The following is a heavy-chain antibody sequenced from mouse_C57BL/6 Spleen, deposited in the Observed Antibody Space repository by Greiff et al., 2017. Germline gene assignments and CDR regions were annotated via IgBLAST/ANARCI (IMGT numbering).Heavy chain of an antibody. CDR3: ARDDGYYSFAY. CDR1: GYTFTSYW. J-gene: IGHJ3*01. CDR2: IHPNSGST. D-gene: IGHD2-3*01. Sequence: QVHVKQSGAELVKPGASVKLSCKASGYTFTSYWMHWVKQRPGQGLEWIGMIHPNSGSTNYNETFKSKATLTVDKSSSTAYMQLSSLTSEDSAVYYCARDDGYYSFAYWGQGTLVTVSA. V-gene: IGHV1-64*01.